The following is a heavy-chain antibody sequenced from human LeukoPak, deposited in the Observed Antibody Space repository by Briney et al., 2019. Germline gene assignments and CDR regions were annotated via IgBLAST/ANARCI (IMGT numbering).Heavy chain of an antibody. CDR1: GGSFSSGSYY. J-gene: IGHJ5*02. Sequence: SETLSLTCTVSGGSFSSGSYYWGWIRQPPGTGLEWIANVYYNGNTAYNPSLRSRVTISIDTSKSQFSLRLNSVTAADTAVYYCARVGWGEAAAHPNWVDPWGQGTLVTVSS. CDR2: VYYNGNT. D-gene: IGHD6-6*01. CDR3: ARVGWGEAAAHPNWVDP. V-gene: IGHV4-39*07.